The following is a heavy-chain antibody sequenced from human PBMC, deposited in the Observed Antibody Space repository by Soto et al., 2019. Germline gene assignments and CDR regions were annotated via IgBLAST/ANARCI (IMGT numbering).Heavy chain of an antibody. D-gene: IGHD2-2*01. CDR2: IIPISGTA. V-gene: IGHV1-69*01. CDR3: ARSQGSSTSLEIYYYYYYGMDV. J-gene: IGHJ6*02. Sequence: QVQLVQSGAEVKKPGSSVKVSCKASGGTFSSYAISWVRQAPGQGLEWMGGIIPISGTANYAQKFQGRVTITADESTSTVYMGLSSLRSEDTAVYFCARSQGSSTSLEIYYYYYYGMDVRGQGTTVTVSS. CDR1: GGTFSSYA.